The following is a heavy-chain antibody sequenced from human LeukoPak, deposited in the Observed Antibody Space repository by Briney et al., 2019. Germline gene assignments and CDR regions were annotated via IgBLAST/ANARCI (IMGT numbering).Heavy chain of an antibody. CDR2: IIPIFGTA. CDR3: ARSGYSGYASYMDV. D-gene: IGHD5-12*01. Sequence: SVKVSCKASGGTFSSYAISWVRQAPGQGLEWMGGIIPIFGTANYAQKFQGRVTITADKSTSTAYMELSSLRSEDTAVYCCARSGYSGYASYMDVWGKGTTVTVSS. J-gene: IGHJ6*03. V-gene: IGHV1-69*06. CDR1: GGTFSSYA.